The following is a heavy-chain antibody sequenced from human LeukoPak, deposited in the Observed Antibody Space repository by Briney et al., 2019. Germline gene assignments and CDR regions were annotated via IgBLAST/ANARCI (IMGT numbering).Heavy chain of an antibody. J-gene: IGHJ4*02. V-gene: IGHV4-4*07. CDR2: IYTSGST. Sequence: SETLSLTCTVSGGSISSYYWSSIRQPAGKGLEWIGRIYTSGSTNYNPSLKSRVTMSVDTSKNQFSLKLSSVTAADTAVYYCARGVTYYYDSSGYYYFDYWGQGTLVTVSS. D-gene: IGHD3-22*01. CDR1: GGSISSYY. CDR3: ARGVTYYYDSSGYYYFDY.